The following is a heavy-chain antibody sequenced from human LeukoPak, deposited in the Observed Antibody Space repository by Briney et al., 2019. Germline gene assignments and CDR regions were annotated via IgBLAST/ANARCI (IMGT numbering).Heavy chain of an antibody. V-gene: IGHV4-59*01. CDR2: IYYSGST. CDR3: ARGLGYSYGTGDDY. J-gene: IGHJ4*02. Sequence: PSETLSLTCTVSGGSISSYYWSWIRQPPGKGLEWIGYIYYSGSTNYNPSLKSRVTISVDTSKNQFSLKLSSVTAADTAVYYCARGLGYSYGTGDDYWGQGTLLTVSS. CDR1: GGSISSYY. D-gene: IGHD5-18*01.